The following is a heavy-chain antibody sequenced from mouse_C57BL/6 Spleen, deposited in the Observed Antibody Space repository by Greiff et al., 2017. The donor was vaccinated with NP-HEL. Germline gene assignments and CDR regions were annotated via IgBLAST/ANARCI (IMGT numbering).Heavy chain of an antibody. D-gene: IGHD1-1*01. CDR1: GYTFTDYY. J-gene: IGHJ3*01. CDR2: INPGSGNT. V-gene: IGHV1-84*01. Sequence: QVQLQQSGPELVKPGASVKMSCKASGYTFTDYYINWVKQRPGQGLEWIGWINPGSGNTKYNEKFKGKATLTVDTSSSTAYMQLSSLTSEDSAVYVCARDYGNRYGFAYWGQGTLVTVSA. CDR3: ARDYGNRYGFAY.